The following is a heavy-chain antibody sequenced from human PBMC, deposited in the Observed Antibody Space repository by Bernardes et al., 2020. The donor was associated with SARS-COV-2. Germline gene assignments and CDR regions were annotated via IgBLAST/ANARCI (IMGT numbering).Heavy chain of an antibody. V-gene: IGHV3-43*01. CDR1: GFTFDDYT. CDR3: VKDSLAYYHGSGSYYNH. Sequence: SLRLSCAGSGFTFDDYTMYWVRQTPGQRLEWVSLVNWDATSTYYSDSVKGRFIISRDNSKNSLYLQMNSLRTEDTALYYCVKDSLAYYHGSGSYYNHWGQGTLVTVSS. J-gene: IGHJ4*02. D-gene: IGHD3-10*01. CDR2: VNWDATST.